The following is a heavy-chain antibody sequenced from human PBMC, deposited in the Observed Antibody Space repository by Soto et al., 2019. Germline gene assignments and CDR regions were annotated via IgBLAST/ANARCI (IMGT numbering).Heavy chain of an antibody. V-gene: IGHV3-43*01. J-gene: IGHJ6*02. CDR2: ISWDGGST. D-gene: IGHD6-6*01. CDR3: ARWYSSSFGLGYYGMDV. Sequence: GESLRLSCAASGFTFDDYTMHWVRQAPGKGLEWVSLISWDGGSTYYADSVKGRFTISRDNSKNSLYLQMNSLRTEDTALYYCARWYSSSFGLGYYGMDVWGQGTTVTVSS. CDR1: GFTFDDYT.